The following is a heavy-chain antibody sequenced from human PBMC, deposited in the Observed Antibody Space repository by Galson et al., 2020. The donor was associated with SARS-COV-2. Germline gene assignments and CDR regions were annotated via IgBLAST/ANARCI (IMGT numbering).Heavy chain of an antibody. J-gene: IGHJ2*01. V-gene: IGHV4-39*01. CDR2: TYDSQTT. D-gene: IGHD3-22*01. CDR3: AIHVVMIVVVPPWYVDL. Sequence: SQTLSPTCTVSAASLTSSSNYWDWLRQPPGTGLEWTGRTYDSQTTYYNPSLKSRVTISVDTAKNQFTLKRSSVTAADTAVYYCAIHVVMIVVVPPWYVDLWGRGTLVTVSS. CDR1: AASLTSSSNY.